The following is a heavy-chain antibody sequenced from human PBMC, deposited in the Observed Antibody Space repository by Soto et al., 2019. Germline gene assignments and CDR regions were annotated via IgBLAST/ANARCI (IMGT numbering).Heavy chain of an antibody. CDR3: AKPRYCSGDCSEVFAN. CDR1: GFIFSSYA. J-gene: IGHJ4*02. Sequence: EVQLLESGGGLVQPGGSLRLSCAASGFIFSSYAMNWVRQAPGKGLDWVSGISGRGDTIHYADSVKGRFTISRDNAQNTLYLQMNSLKAEDTAVYYCAKPRYCSGDCSEVFANWGQGTLVIVSS. D-gene: IGHD2-21*01. V-gene: IGHV3-23*01. CDR2: ISGRGDTI.